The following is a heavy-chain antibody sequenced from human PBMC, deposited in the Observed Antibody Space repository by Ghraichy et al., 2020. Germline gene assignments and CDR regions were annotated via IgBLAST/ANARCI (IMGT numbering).Heavy chain of an antibody. V-gene: IGHV3-23*01. Sequence: SCAASGFTFNSYGMNWVRQAPGKGLEWVSIIGVSGVTTYYADSVKGRFTISRDNSKKTLYLQMHSLRAEDTAVYYCAKLFTVGAFDIWGQGTVVTVSS. CDR3: AKLFTVGAFDI. CDR2: IGVSGVTT. D-gene: IGHD4-11*01. CDR1: GFTFNSYG. J-gene: IGHJ3*02.